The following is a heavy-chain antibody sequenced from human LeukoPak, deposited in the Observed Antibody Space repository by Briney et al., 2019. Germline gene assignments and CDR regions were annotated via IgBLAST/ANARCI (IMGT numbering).Heavy chain of an antibody. CDR2: ISAYNGNT. Sequence: ASVKVSCKASGYTFTSYGISWVRQAPGQGLEWMGWISAYNGNTNYAQKLQGRVTMTTDTSTSTAYMELRSLRSDDTAVYYCARDQAYYYDSSGYYYGGYWGQGTLVTVSS. J-gene: IGHJ4*02. V-gene: IGHV1-18*01. CDR1: GYTFTSYG. CDR3: ARDQAYYYDSSGYYYGGY. D-gene: IGHD3-22*01.